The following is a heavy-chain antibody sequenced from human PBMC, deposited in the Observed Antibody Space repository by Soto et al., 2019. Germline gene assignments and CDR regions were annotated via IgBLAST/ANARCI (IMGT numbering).Heavy chain of an antibody. CDR1: GFSLSTSGMF. D-gene: IGHD5-18*01. J-gene: IGHJ6*02. Sequence: GPTLVNPTQTLTLTCTFSGFSLSTSGMFVSWIRQPPGKALEWLALIDWDDDKYYSTSLKTRLTISKDTSKNQVVLTMTNMDPVDTATYYCARLRRGYSYGYPYYYGMDVWGQGTTVTVSS. CDR2: IDWDDDK. CDR3: ARLRRGYSYGYPYYYGMDV. V-gene: IGHV2-70*01.